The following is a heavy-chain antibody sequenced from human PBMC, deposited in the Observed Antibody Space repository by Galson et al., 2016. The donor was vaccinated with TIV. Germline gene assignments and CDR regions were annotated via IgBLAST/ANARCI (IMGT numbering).Heavy chain of an antibody. V-gene: IGHV4-30-4*01. Sequence: TLSLTCTVSGASIRDGDSFWSWIRQPPGKGLEWIGYIYYSGSTFYNPSLKSRITISLDTSKNQFSLEVTSVTAADTAVYYCARKAGNYYYAMDVWGQGTKVTVSS. CDR1: GASIRDGDSF. CDR3: ARKAGNYYYAMDV. J-gene: IGHJ6*02. CDR2: IYYSGST.